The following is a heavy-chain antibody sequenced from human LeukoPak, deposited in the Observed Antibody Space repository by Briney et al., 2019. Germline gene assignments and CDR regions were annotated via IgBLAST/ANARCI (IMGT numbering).Heavy chain of an antibody. CDR1: GFTFSSYA. J-gene: IGHJ4*02. CDR2: ISGSGGST. Sequence: GGSLRLSCAASGFTFSSYAMSWVRQAPGKGLEWVSAISGSGGSTYYADSVKGRFTISRDNSKNTLYLQMNSLRAEDRAVYYCAKDPQGWNLYYFGYWGQGTLVTVSS. CDR3: AKDPQGWNLYYFGY. D-gene: IGHD1-1*01. V-gene: IGHV3-23*01.